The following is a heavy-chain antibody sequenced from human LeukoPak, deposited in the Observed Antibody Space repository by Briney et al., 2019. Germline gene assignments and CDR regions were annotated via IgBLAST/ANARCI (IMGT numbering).Heavy chain of an antibody. CDR3: AIEDIWGSYRKLNAFDI. Sequence: ASVKVSCKASGYTFTGDYMHWVRQAPGQGLEWMGRINPNSGGTNYAQKFQGRVTMTRDTSISTAYMELSRLRSDDTAVYYCAIEDIWGSYRKLNAFDIWGQGTMVTVSS. D-gene: IGHD3-16*02. CDR1: GYTFTGDY. J-gene: IGHJ3*02. V-gene: IGHV1-2*06. CDR2: INPNSGGT.